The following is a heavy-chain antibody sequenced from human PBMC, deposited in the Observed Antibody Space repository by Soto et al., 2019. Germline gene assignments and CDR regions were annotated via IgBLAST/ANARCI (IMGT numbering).Heavy chain of an antibody. CDR3: ARWVDGSMYDNSGKYDS. CDR1: GFIFSGSG. J-gene: IGHJ5*01. CDR2: VSNDGIRK. Sequence: QVQLVESGGGVVQPGRSLRLTCAASGFIFSGSGMHWVRQAPGKGLEWVALVSNDGIRKYYGDSVKGRFTISRDNAENTVYLQMNSLRAEDTAVHYWARWVDGSMYDNSGKYDSWGQGTLVTVSS. D-gene: IGHD3-22*01. V-gene: IGHV3-30*03.